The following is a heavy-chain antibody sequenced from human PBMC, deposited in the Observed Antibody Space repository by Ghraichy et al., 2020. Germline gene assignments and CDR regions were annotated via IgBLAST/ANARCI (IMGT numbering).Heavy chain of an antibody. D-gene: IGHD3-3*01. Sequence: GGSLRLSCAASGFTFSSYGMHWVRQAPGKGLEWVAFIRYDGSNKYYADSVKGRFTISRDNSKNTLYLQMNSLRAEDTAVYYCAKDNSQSNYDFWSGYHPLDYWGQGTLVTVSS. V-gene: IGHV3-30*02. CDR1: GFTFSSYG. CDR3: AKDNSQSNYDFWSGYHPLDY. CDR2: IRYDGSNK. J-gene: IGHJ4*02.